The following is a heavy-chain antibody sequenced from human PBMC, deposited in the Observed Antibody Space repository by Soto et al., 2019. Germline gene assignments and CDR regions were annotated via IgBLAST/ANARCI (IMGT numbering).Heavy chain of an antibody. CDR1: GYTFTSYA. J-gene: IGHJ4*02. V-gene: IGHV1-3*01. D-gene: IGHD6-13*01. Sequence: ASVKVSCKASGYTFTSYALHWVRQAPGQRLEWMGWINAANGNTNYAQKLQGRVTMTTDTSTSTAYMELRSLRSDDTAVYYCARVGIAAAGTSPPDYWGQGTLVTVSS. CDR2: INAANGNT. CDR3: ARVGIAAAGTSPPDY.